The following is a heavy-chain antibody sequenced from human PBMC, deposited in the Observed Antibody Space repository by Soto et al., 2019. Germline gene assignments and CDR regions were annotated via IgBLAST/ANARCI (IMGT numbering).Heavy chain of an antibody. J-gene: IGHJ3*02. Sequence: GGSLRLSCAASGFTFSNAWMNWVRQAPGKGLEWVGRIKSKTDGGTTDYAAPVKGRFTISRDDSKNTLYLQMNSLKTEDTAVYYCTTVIWDIVVVVAAPEDAFDIWGQGTMVTVSS. V-gene: IGHV3-15*07. CDR1: GFTFSNAW. CDR3: TTVIWDIVVVVAAPEDAFDI. D-gene: IGHD2-15*01. CDR2: IKSKTDGGTT.